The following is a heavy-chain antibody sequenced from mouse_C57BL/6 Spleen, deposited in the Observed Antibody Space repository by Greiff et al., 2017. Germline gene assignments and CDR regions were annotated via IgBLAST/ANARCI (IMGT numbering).Heavy chain of an antibody. J-gene: IGHJ4*01. V-gene: IGHV1-26*01. CDR2: INPNNGGT. Sequence: VQLQQSGPELVKPGASVKISCKASGYTFTDYYMNWVKQSHGKSLEWIGDINPNNGGTSYNQKFKGKATLTVDKSSSTAYMELRSLTSEDSAVYYCARATFYDGYYDYAMDDWGQGTSVTVSS. CDR1: GYTFTDYY. CDR3: ARATFYDGYYDYAMDD. D-gene: IGHD2-3*01.